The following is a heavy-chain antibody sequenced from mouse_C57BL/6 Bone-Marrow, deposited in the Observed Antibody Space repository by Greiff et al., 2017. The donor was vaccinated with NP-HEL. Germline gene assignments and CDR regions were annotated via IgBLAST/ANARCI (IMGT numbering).Heavy chain of an antibody. CDR2: ISSGGSYT. V-gene: IGHV5-6*02. D-gene: IGHD1-1*01. CDR3: ARVAEGYAMDY. CDR1: GFTFSSYG. J-gene: IGHJ4*01. Sequence: EVMLVESGGDLVKPGGSLKLSCAASGFTFSSYGMSWVRQTPDKGLEWVATISSGGSYTYYPDSVKGRFTISRDNAKNTLYLQMSSLKSEDTAMYYCARVAEGYAMDYWGQGTSVTVSS.